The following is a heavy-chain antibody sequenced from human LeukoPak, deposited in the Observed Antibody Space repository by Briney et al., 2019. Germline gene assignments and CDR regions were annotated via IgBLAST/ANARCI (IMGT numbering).Heavy chain of an antibody. CDR1: GFTFSNYW. Sequence: PGGSLRLSCAGSGFTFSNYWMHWVRQAPGKGLVWVSGINTDESSTNYADSVKGRFTISRDNAKNTLYLQMNSLRAEDTAVYYCAKDLPYYDILTGYREFGAFDIWGQGTMVTVSS. CDR3: AKDLPYYDILTGYREFGAFDI. D-gene: IGHD3-9*01. CDR2: INTDESST. J-gene: IGHJ3*02. V-gene: IGHV3-74*01.